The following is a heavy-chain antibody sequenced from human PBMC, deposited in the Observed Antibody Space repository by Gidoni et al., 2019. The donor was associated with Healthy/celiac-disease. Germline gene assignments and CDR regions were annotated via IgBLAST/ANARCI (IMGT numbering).Heavy chain of an antibody. D-gene: IGHD2-21*02. CDR3: ARDRHIVVVTAILRGEWYFDL. CDR1: GFTFSDSY. CDR2: ISSSGSTI. Sequence: QVQLVESGGGLVKPGGSLSLSCAASGFTFSDSYMSWHRQAPGKGLEWVSYISSSGSTIYYADSVKGRFTISRDNAKNSLYLQMNSLRAEDTAVYYCARDRHIVVVTAILRGEWYFDLWGRGTLVTVSS. V-gene: IGHV3-11*01. J-gene: IGHJ2*01.